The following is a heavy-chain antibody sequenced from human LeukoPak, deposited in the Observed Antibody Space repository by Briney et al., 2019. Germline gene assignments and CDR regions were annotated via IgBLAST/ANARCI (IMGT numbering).Heavy chain of an antibody. D-gene: IGHD5-12*01. V-gene: IGHV3-7*01. CDR1: GFTFRDHY. CDR3: ARGGHGYSGYDFFNS. Sequence: GGSLRLSCAASGFTFRDHYIDWVRQAPGKGLEWVANIKQDGSDKYYVDSVKGRFTISRDNVKNSLYLQMNSLRAEDTAVYYCARGGHGYSGYDFFNSWGQGTLVTVSS. CDR2: IKQDGSDK. J-gene: IGHJ4*02.